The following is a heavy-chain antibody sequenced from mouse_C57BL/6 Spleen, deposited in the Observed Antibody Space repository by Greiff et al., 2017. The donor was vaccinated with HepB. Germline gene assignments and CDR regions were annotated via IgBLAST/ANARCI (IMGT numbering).Heavy chain of an antibody. CDR1: GFTFSSYA. V-gene: IGHV5-4*01. Sequence: DVHLVESGGGLVKPGGSLKLSCAASGFTFSSYAMSWVRQTPEKRLEWVATISDGGSYTYYPDNVKGRFTISRDNAKNNLYLQMSHLKSEDTAMYYCAREYDYDGYYAMDYWGQGTSVTVSS. D-gene: IGHD2-4*01. J-gene: IGHJ4*01. CDR2: ISDGGSYT. CDR3: AREYDYDGYYAMDY.